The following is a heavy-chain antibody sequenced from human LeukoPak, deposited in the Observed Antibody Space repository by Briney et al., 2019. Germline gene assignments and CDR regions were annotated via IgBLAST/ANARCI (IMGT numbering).Heavy chain of an antibody. Sequence: GGSLRLSCAASGFTVRSNYLTWVRQAPGKGLEWVSYIISSGSTIYYADSVKGRFTISRDNAKNSLYLQMNSLRAEDTAVYYCAREICGGDCYSGWFDPWGQGTLVTVSS. CDR3: AREICGGDCYSGWFDP. V-gene: IGHV3-48*03. CDR1: GFTVRSNY. CDR2: IISSGSTI. J-gene: IGHJ5*02. D-gene: IGHD2-21*02.